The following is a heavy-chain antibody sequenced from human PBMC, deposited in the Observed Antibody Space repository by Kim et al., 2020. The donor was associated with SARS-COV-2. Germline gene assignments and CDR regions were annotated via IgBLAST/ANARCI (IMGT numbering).Heavy chain of an antibody. V-gene: IGHV4-31*02. D-gene: IGHD3-22*01. CDR3: ARAVSTMIVVVGAFDI. Sequence: SLKSRVTISVDTSKNQYSLKLSSVTAADTAVYYCARAVSTMIVVVGAFDIWGQGTMVTVSS. J-gene: IGHJ3*02.